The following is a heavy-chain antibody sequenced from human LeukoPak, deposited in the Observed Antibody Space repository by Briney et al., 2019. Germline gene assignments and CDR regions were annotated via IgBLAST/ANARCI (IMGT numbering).Heavy chain of an antibody. CDR3: ARGAVASQWLVLGPVAGPGFEYFQH. CDR1: GFTFSSYG. D-gene: IGHD6-19*01. Sequence: GRSLRLSCAASGFTFSSYGMHWVRQAPGKGLEWVAVIWYDGSNKYYADSVKGRFTISRDNSKNTLYLQMNSLRAEDTAVYYCARGAVASQWLVLGPVAGPGFEYFQHWGQGTLVTVSS. J-gene: IGHJ1*01. CDR2: IWYDGSNK. V-gene: IGHV3-33*01.